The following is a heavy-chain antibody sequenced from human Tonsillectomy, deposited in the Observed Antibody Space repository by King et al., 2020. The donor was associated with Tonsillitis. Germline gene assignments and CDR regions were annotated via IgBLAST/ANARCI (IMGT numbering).Heavy chain of an antibody. J-gene: IGHJ4*02. CDR1: GFTFSSYV. Sequence: VQLVESGGGLVQPGGSLRLSCAASGFTFSSYVMSWVRQAPGKGLEWVSTISGGGGNTFYADSVKGRFTISRDNSNNTLYLQMNSLRAEDTAVYYCAKDGVGPTAAHYFDYWGQGTLVTVSS. CDR2: ISGGGGNT. D-gene: IGHD6-25*01. CDR3: AKDGVGPTAAHYFDY. V-gene: IGHV3-23*04.